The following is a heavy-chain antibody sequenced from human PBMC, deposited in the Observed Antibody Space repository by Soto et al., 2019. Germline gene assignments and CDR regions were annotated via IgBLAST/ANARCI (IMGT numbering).Heavy chain of an antibody. J-gene: IGHJ4*02. D-gene: IGHD5-12*01. V-gene: IGHV4-34*01. CDR1: NGSFSGYY. Sequence: SETLSLTCAVYNGSFSGYYWSWIRQSPGKGLEWIGEINHSGSTNYNPSLKSRVTISVDTSKNQFSLKLSSVTAADTAVYYCARGPGHSGYVIRYSFDYWGQGTLVTVSS. CDR2: INHSGST. CDR3: ARGPGHSGYVIRYSFDY.